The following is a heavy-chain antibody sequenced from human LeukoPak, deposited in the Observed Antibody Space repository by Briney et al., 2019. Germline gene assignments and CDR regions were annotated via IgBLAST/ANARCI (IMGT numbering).Heavy chain of an antibody. J-gene: IGHJ4*02. CDR1: GFTFDDYA. CDR2: ISANGGTI. V-gene: IGHV3-9*01. CDR3: AKGPDRSAAYDY. D-gene: IGHD6-13*01. Sequence: PGRSLRLSCAASGFTFDDYAIHWVRQVPGKGLEWVSGISANGGTIGYADSVKGRFTISRDNSKNTLYLQMNSLRAEDTAVYYCAKGPDRSAAYDYWGQGTLVTVSS.